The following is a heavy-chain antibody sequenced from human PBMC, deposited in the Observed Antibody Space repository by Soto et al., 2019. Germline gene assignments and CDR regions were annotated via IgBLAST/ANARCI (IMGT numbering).Heavy chain of an antibody. J-gene: IGHJ4*02. CDR3: EHKGSGDVTLDY. V-gene: IGHV2-5*02. Sequence: SGPTLVNPTQTLTLTCTLSGFSLSSNGVGVGWIRQSPGKALEWLAVVYWDDVKHYSPSLERRLTITKDTSETEVVLTMTNMDPVDTATYYCEHKGSGDVTLDYWGQ. D-gene: IGHD2-21*01. CDR2: VYWDDVK. CDR1: GFSLSSNGVG.